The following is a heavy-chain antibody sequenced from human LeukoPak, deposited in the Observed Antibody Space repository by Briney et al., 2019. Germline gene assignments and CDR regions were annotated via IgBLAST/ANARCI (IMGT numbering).Heavy chain of an antibody. J-gene: IGHJ4*02. CDR1: GFTFSNYW. D-gene: IGHD1-26*01. CDR2: IKLDGSEK. CDR3: ARGGPSGSSQGTYYFDY. Sequence: GGSLRLSCAASGFTFSNYWMTWVRQAPGKGLEWVANIKLDGSEKYYVDSVKGRFSISRDNAKNSLDLQMNSLRAEDSAVYYCARGGPSGSSQGTYYFDYWGQGTLVTVSS. V-gene: IGHV3-7*01.